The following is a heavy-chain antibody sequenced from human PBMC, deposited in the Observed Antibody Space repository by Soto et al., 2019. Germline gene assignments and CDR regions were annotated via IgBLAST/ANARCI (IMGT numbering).Heavy chain of an antibody. J-gene: IGHJ5*02. CDR2: IYYSGST. V-gene: IGHV4-31*03. Sequence: SETLSLTCTVSGGSISSGGYYWSWIRQHPGKGLEWIGYIYYSGSTNYNPSLKSRVTISVDTSKNQFPLKLSSVTAADTAVYYGARTLRYRSSWPYTPGQNGSAPGGQGTLVTGSS. D-gene: IGHD6-13*01. CDR1: GGSISSGGYY. CDR3: ARTLRYRSSWPYTPGQNGSAP.